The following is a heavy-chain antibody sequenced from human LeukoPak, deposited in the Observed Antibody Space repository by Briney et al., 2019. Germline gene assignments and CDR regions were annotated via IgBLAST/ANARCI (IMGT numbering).Heavy chain of an antibody. CDR3: ASSPPYSSSWSPFDY. CDR1: GGSVSSVSSY. CDR2: IYTSGIT. D-gene: IGHD6-13*01. V-gene: IGHV4-61*02. Sequence: SETLSLTCTVSGGSVSSVSSYWSWVRQPAGKGLEWIGRIYTSGITDYSPSLKSRVTISLDTSKNQFSLNLTSVTAADTAVYYCASSPPYSSSWSPFDYWGQGTLVTVSS. J-gene: IGHJ4*02.